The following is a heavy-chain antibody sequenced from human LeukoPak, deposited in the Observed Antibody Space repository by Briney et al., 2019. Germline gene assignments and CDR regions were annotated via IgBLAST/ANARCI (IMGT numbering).Heavy chain of an antibody. Sequence: GGSLRLSCVASGITFSSYAMSWVRQAPGKGLEWVSAISGSGGSTYYADSVKGRFTISRDNSKNTLYLQMNSLRAEDTAVYYCAKDIIDFWSGYYKGGYFDYWGQGTLVTVSS. V-gene: IGHV3-23*01. CDR3: AKDIIDFWSGYYKGGYFDY. CDR1: GITFSSYA. CDR2: ISGSGGST. D-gene: IGHD3-3*01. J-gene: IGHJ4*02.